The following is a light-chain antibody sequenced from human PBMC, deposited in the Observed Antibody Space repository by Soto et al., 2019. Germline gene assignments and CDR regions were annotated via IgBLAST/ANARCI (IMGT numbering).Light chain of an antibody. CDR1: EDLNID. J-gene: IGKJ2*01. CDR3: QQYATWPRT. CDR2: GVS. Sequence: ETLMTQSPATLSVSPGETVTLSCRSSEDLNIDLAWYHQQPGPAPTLLIYGVSARAPGVPARFSGAASGTEFTLTIRSLQSADFGVYYCQQYATWPRTFGQGTK. V-gene: IGKV3-15*01.